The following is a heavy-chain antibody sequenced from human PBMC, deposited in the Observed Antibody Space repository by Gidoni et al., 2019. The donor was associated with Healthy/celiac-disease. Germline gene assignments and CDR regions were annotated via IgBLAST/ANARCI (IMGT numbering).Heavy chain of an antibody. CDR2: INHSGST. D-gene: IGHD2-2*01. J-gene: IGHJ4*02. CDR3: ARGRPGGSSTSCLDY. Sequence: QVQLQQWGAGLLKPSETLSLTCAVYGGSFSGYYWSWIRQPPGKGLEWIGEINHSGSTNYNPSLKSRVTISVDTSKNQFSLKLSSVTAADTAVYYCARGRPGGSSTSCLDYWGQGTLVTVSS. CDR1: GGSFSGYY. V-gene: IGHV4-34*01.